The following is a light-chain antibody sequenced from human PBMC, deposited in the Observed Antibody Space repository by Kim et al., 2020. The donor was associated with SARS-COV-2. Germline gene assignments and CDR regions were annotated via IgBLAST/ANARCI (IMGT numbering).Light chain of an antibody. CDR1: QGISTW. V-gene: IGKV1-12*01. J-gene: IGKJ3*01. Sequence: ASVGYTVTITCRASQGISTWLAWYQQKPGKAPKLLIYAELNLQSGVPSRFSGSGFGTDFTLTITNLQPEDFAIYFCQQSNSFPRTFGPGTKVDIK. CDR3: QQSNSFPRT. CDR2: AEL.